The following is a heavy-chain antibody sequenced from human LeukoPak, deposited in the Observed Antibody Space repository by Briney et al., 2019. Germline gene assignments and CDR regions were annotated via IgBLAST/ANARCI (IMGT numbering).Heavy chain of an antibody. J-gene: IGHJ4*02. CDR3: AKSITMVRGVIPYYFDY. CDR1: GFTFSSYA. CDR2: ISGSGGST. V-gene: IGHV3-23*01. D-gene: IGHD3-10*01. Sequence: GGSLRLSCAASGFTFSSYAMSWVRQAPGKGLEWVSAISGSGGSTYYADSVKGRFTISRDNSKNTLYLHMNSLRAEDTAVYYCAKSITMVRGVIPYYFDYWGQGTLVTVSS.